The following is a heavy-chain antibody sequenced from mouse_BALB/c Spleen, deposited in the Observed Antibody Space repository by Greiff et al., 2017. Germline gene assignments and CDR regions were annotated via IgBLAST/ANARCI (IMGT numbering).Heavy chain of an antibody. CDR3: ARHDWYFDV. V-gene: IGHV5-6*01. Sequence: EVKVVESGGDLVKPGGSLKLSCAASGFTFSSYGMSWVRQTPDKRLEWVATISSGGSYTYYPDSVKGRFTISRDNAKNTLYLQMSSLKSEDTAMYYCARHDWYFDVWGAGTTVTVSS. CDR2: ISSGGSYT. J-gene: IGHJ1*01. CDR1: GFTFSSYG.